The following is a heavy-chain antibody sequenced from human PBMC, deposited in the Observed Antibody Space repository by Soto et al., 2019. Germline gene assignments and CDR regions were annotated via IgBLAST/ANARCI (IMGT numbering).Heavy chain of an antibody. J-gene: IGHJ4*02. CDR1: GFTFSSYA. CDR3: ARVGSDYYDSSGPNPPFDY. V-gene: IGHV3-30-3*01. Sequence: GGSLRLSCAASGFTFSSYAMHWVRQAPGKGLEWVAVISYDGSNKYYADSVKGRFTISRDNSKNTLYLQMNSLRAEDTAVYYCARVGSDYYDSSGPNPPFDYWGQGTLVTVSS. D-gene: IGHD3-22*01. CDR2: ISYDGSNK.